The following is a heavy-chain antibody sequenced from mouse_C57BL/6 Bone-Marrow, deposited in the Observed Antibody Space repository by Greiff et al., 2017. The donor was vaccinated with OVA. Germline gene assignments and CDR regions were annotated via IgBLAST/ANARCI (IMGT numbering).Heavy chain of an antibody. CDR2: IYPGDGAT. Sequence: VQLQQSGPELVKPGASVKISCKASGYAFSSSWMNWVKQRPGKGLEWIGRIYPGDGATNYNGKFKGKATLTADKSSSTAYMQLSNLTSEDSAVYFCARSLGLYAMDYWGQGTAVTVSS. CDR3: ARSLGLYAMDY. J-gene: IGHJ4*01. V-gene: IGHV1-82*01. CDR1: GYAFSSSW. D-gene: IGHD4-1*01.